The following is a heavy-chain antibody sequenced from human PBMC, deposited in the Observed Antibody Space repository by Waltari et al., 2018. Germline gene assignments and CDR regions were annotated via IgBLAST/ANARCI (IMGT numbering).Heavy chain of an antibody. J-gene: IGHJ3*02. CDR1: GYSFTSYW. CDR2: IDPGDSDT. V-gene: IGHV5-51*03. Sequence: EVQLVQSGAKVKKPGESLKISCKGSGYSFTSYWIGWVRQMPGKGLEWMGIIDPGDSDTSYSPSFQGQVTISADKSISTAYLQWSSLKASDTAMYYCARFYSSGWYSGTNNDAFDIWGQGTMVTVSS. D-gene: IGHD6-19*01. CDR3: ARFYSSGWYSGTNNDAFDI.